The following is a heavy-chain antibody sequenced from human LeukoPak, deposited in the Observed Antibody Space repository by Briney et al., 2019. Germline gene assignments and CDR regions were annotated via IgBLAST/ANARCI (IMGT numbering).Heavy chain of an antibody. CDR3: AELGITMIGGV. CDR1: GGSFSGYY. CDR2: INHSGST. D-gene: IGHD3-10*02. V-gene: IGHV4-34*01. J-gene: IGHJ6*04. Sequence: PETLSFTCAAYGGSFSGYYWSWIRQPPGKGLEWIGEINHSGSTNYNPSIKSRATISVDTSKNQFSLKLSSVTAADTAVYYCAELGITMIGGVWGKGTTVTISS.